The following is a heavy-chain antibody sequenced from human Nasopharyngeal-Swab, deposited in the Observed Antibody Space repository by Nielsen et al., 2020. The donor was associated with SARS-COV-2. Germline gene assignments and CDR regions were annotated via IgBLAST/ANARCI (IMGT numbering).Heavy chain of an antibody. V-gene: IGHV3-7*03. CDR2: IKQDGSEK. J-gene: IGHJ6*03. Sequence: GESLKISCAASGFSFSTYWMTWVRQAPGKGLEWVANIKQDGSEKYCVDSVKGRFTASRDNPKNLLYLQVNSLRAEDTAVYYCARQGVFVPAYFHQYYMDVWGKGTTVTVSS. CDR3: ARQGVFVPAYFHQYYMDV. CDR1: GFSFSTYW. D-gene: IGHD3-16*02.